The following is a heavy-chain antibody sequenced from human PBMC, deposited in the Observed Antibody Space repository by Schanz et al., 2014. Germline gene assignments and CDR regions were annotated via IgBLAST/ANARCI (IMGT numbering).Heavy chain of an antibody. V-gene: IGHV3-30*18. CDR2: VSSDGNND. D-gene: IGHD2-15*01. J-gene: IGHJ5*01. CDR3: AKTPREYCNYDSCPNWFDS. Sequence: VQLVESGGGVVQPGRSLRLSCAASGFTFSTHAMHWVRQAPGKGLEWVALVSSDGNNDYYTDSVKGRFTISRDNSKNTLYLQMNSLRAEDTAVYYCAKTPREYCNYDSCPNWFDSWGQGTLVTASS. CDR1: GFTFSTHA.